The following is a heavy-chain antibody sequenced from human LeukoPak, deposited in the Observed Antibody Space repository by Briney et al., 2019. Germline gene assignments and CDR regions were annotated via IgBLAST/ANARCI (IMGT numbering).Heavy chain of an antibody. CDR1: GFTFNAYT. CDR3: ARERHGYSYGYLQH. CDR2: ISYDGSNK. Sequence: GGSLRLSCAASGFTFNAYTMNWVRQAPGKGLEWVAVISYDGSNKYYADSVKGRFTISRDNYKNTLYLQMNSLRAEDTAVYYCARERHGYSYGYLQHWGQGTLVTVSS. D-gene: IGHD5-18*01. J-gene: IGHJ1*01. V-gene: IGHV3-30*04.